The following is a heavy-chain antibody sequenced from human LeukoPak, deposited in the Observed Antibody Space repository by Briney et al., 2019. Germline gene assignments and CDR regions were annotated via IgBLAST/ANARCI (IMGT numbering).Heavy chain of an antibody. Sequence: PGGSLRLSCSASGFTFSIYPMHWVRQAPGKGLEYVSAISGNGDITFHADSIKGRFTISRDNSKNTLYLQMNSLRAEDTAVYYCARDRSWGSQCYFDYWGQGTLVTVSS. D-gene: IGHD7-27*01. J-gene: IGHJ4*02. V-gene: IGHV3-64*04. CDR1: GFTFSIYP. CDR3: ARDRSWGSQCYFDY. CDR2: ISGNGDIT.